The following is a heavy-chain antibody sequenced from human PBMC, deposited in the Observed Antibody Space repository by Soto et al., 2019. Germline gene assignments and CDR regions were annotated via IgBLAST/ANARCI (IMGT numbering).Heavy chain of an antibody. CDR2: IIPIFGTA. CDR3: ASRGVEGLGYYYYGMDV. D-gene: IGHD1-26*01. J-gene: IGHJ6*02. CDR1: GGTFSSYA. V-gene: IGHV1-69*01. Sequence: QVQLVQSGAEVKKPGSSVKVSCKASGGTFSSYAISWVRQAPGQGLEWMGGIIPIFGTANYAQKFQGRVTITADESTSTAYMELSSLRSEDTAVYYCASRGVEGLGYYYYGMDVWGQGTTVTVSS.